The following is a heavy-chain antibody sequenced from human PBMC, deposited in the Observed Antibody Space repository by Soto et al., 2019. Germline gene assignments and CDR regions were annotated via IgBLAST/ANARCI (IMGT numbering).Heavy chain of an antibody. D-gene: IGHD4-4*01. CDR2: IQNDGSRT. V-gene: IGHV3-74*01. Sequence: EVQLLDSEGGLVQRGGSLRLSCAASGFTFNYYWMHWVRQAPGQGLMWVAHIQNDGSRTTYADSVKGRFTISRDNAKNTMYLQMTSRRAEDTAVYYCARGNLGGFDLWGQGTTVTVSS. CDR3: ARGNLGGFDL. J-gene: IGHJ3*01. CDR1: GFTFNYYW.